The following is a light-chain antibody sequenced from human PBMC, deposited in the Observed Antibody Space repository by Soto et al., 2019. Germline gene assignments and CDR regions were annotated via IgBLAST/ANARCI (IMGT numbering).Light chain of an antibody. J-gene: IGKJ2*01. CDR1: QSVSSN. V-gene: IGKV3-15*01. CDR2: GAS. Sequence: EIVMTQSPATLSVSPGERATLSCRASQSVSSNLAWYQQKPGQAPRLLIYGASTRATGIPARFSGSGSGTEFTLTITGLEPEDCAVYYCQQYGSSPATFGQGTKLEIK. CDR3: QQYGSSPAT.